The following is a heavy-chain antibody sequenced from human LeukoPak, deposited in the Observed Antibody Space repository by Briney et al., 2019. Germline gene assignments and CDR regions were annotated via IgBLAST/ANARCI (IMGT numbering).Heavy chain of an antibody. CDR2: IRYDGSNK. V-gene: IGHV3-30*02. CDR1: GFTFSDYA. Sequence: GGSLRLSCAPSGFTFSDYAMHWVRQAPGKGLEWVAFIRYDGSNKYYADSVKGRFTISRDNSKNTLYLQMNSLRAEDTAVYYCAKEGGDTAMVRGYFDYWGQGTLVTVSS. J-gene: IGHJ4*02. D-gene: IGHD5-18*01. CDR3: AKEGGDTAMVRGYFDY.